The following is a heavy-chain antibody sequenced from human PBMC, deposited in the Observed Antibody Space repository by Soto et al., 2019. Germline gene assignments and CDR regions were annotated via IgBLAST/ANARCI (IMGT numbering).Heavy chain of an antibody. Sequence: SETLSLTCTVSGGSISGYYWSWIRQPPGKGLEWIGNVYYSGGAKYNPSVKIRVSISVDTSKNQFSLNLSSVTAADTAVYYCTRDGDGRMTTNPYYYYGLDVWGPGITVTVSS. CDR3: TRDGDGRMTTNPYYYYGLDV. V-gene: IGHV4-59*01. CDR1: GGSISGYY. J-gene: IGHJ6*02. D-gene: IGHD2-21*02. CDR2: VYYSGGA.